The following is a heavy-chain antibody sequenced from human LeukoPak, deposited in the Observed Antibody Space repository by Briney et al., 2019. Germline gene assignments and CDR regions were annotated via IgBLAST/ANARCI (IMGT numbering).Heavy chain of an antibody. CDR3: ARLNGGN. D-gene: IGHD4-23*01. CDR1: GDSISTYY. Sequence: SEALSLTCTVSGDSISTYYWSWIRQPPGKGLEWIGYIDYSGSTAYNPSLNGRVAVSLDASKNQFSLKLRSVTAADTAVYYCARLNGGNWGPGILVTVSS. CDR2: IDYSGST. V-gene: IGHV4-59*08. J-gene: IGHJ4*02.